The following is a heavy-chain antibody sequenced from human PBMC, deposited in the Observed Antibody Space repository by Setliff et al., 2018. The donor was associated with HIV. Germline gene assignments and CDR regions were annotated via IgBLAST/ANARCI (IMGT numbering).Heavy chain of an antibody. J-gene: IGHJ4*02. CDR2: IYGSGDT. Sequence: GASVKVSCAASGFTLSNTYMAWVRQAPGKGLEWVSTIYGSGDTYHADSVKGRFTLSRDTPKNTMYLQMNSLRREDTAVYYCARVLLYNSALDNWGQGTLVTVSS. V-gene: IGHV3-66*02. CDR1: GFTLSNTY. CDR3: ARVLLYNSALDN. D-gene: IGHD6-25*01.